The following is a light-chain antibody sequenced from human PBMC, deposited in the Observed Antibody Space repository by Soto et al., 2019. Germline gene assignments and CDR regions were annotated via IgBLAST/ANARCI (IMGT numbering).Light chain of an antibody. V-gene: IGKV3-20*01. CDR3: QDYGSSRT. CDR2: GVS. J-gene: IGKJ1*01. Sequence: EIVLTQSPGTLSLSPGERATLSCRASQSVTSSDLAWYQQKPGQAPRLLIYGVSSRATGIPDRFSGSGSGIDFTLTISRLEPEDFAVYYCQDYGSSRTYGQGNKVEIK. CDR1: QSVTSSD.